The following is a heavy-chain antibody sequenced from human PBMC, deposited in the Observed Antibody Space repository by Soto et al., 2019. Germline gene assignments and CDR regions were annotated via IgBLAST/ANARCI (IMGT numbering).Heavy chain of an antibody. Sequence: QVQLVESGGGLVKPGGSLRLSCAASGFTFSDYYMSWLRQAPGKGLEWVSYISSSGSTIYYADSVKGRFTNSRDNAKNTQYQQINSLIPEDTAVYYCARGGDEDSYGFRYYYYGMDVWGQGTTVTVSS. V-gene: IGHV3-11*01. J-gene: IGHJ6*02. CDR1: GFTFSDYY. CDR3: ARGGDEDSYGFRYYYYGMDV. D-gene: IGHD5-18*01. CDR2: ISSSGSTI.